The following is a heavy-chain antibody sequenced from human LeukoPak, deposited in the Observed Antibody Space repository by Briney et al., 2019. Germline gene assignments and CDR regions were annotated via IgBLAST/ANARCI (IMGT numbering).Heavy chain of an antibody. CDR3: AKDRGWYDY. Sequence: PGGSLRLSCAASGFTLDDYAVHWVRQAPGKGLEWVSLISGDGGSTYYADSVKGRFTISRDNSKNSLYLQMNSLRTEDTALYHCAKDRGWYDYWGQGTLVTVSS. CDR1: GFTLDDYA. D-gene: IGHD6-19*01. J-gene: IGHJ4*02. V-gene: IGHV3-43*02. CDR2: ISGDGGST.